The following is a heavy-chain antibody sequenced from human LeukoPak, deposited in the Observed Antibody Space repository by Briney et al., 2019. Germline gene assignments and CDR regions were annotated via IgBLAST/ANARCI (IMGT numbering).Heavy chain of an antibody. CDR3: VRTMVRGVIIAFDI. J-gene: IGHJ3*02. CDR2: INHSGST. V-gene: IGHV4-34*01. Sequence: SETLSLTCAVYGGPFSGYYWSWIRQPPGKGLEWIGEINHSGSTNYNPSLKSRLTISVDTSKNQFSLKLSSVTAADTAVYYCVRTMVRGVIIAFDIWGQGTMVTVSS. D-gene: IGHD3-10*01. CDR1: GGPFSGYY.